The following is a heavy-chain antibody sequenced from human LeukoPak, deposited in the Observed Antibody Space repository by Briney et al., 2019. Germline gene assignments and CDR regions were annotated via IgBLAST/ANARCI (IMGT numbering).Heavy chain of an antibody. CDR1: GGSISSGSYY. D-gene: IGHD3-22*01. Sequence: SQTLSLTCTVSGGSISSGSYYWRWIRQPAGKGLEWIGRIYTSGSTNYNPSLKSRVTISVDTSKNQCSPKLRSVTGARAAGKYGARGGYDYDRRGGTFDIRGQGTMVTVSS. V-gene: IGHV4-61*02. CDR3: ARGGYDYDRRGGTFDI. J-gene: IGHJ3*02. CDR2: IYTSGST.